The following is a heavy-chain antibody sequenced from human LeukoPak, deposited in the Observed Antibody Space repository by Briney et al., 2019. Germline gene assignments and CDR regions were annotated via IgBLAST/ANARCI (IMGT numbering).Heavy chain of an antibody. J-gene: IGHJ6*02. CDR2: IYYSGST. Sequence: QPSETLSLTCTVSGGSISSDYWSWIRQPPGKGREWIGYIYYSGSTNYNPSLKSRVTISVDTSKNQFSLKLSSVTAADTAVYYCARADYYYGMDVWGQGTTVTVSS. CDR1: GGSISSDY. V-gene: IGHV4-59*01. CDR3: ARADYYYGMDV.